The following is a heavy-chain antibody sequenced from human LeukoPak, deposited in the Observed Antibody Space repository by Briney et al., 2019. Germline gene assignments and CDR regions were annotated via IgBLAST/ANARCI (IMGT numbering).Heavy chain of an antibody. CDR1: GYTFTGYY. Sequence: GASVKVSCKASGYTFTGYYMHWVRQAPGQGLEWMGRINPNSGGTNYAQKFQGRVTMTRDTSISTAYMELSRLGSDDTAVYYCAREGGPFYDILTGFKNWFDPWGQGTLVTVSS. CDR3: AREGGPFYDILTGFKNWFDP. CDR2: INPNSGGT. V-gene: IGHV1-2*06. J-gene: IGHJ5*02. D-gene: IGHD3-9*01.